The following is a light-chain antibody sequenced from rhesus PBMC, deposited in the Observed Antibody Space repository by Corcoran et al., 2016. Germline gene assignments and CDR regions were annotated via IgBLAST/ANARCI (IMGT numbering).Light chain of an antibody. CDR3: YQHSSGYS. CDR1: QSVSSY. Sequence: QVILTQSPATLSLSPGKRATLSCRASQSVSSYLAWYQQKPGQAPRPLIYGASSRATGIPDRFIGSGSVTDVTLTISSLEPEDVGVYHCYQHSSGYSFGQGTKVEIK. CDR2: GAS. J-gene: IGKJ2*01. V-gene: IGKV3-10*01.